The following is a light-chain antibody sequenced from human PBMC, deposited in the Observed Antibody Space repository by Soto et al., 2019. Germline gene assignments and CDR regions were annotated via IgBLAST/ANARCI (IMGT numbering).Light chain of an antibody. J-gene: IGLJ3*02. CDR1: SSDIGTYNY. CDR3: LSYTGGTSLV. Sequence: QSVLTQPASVSGSPGQSITISCAGTSSDIGTYNYVSWYQQHPGKAPKLIIYEVTNRPSGVSDRFSGSKSGNTASLTISGLQAEDEADYYCLSYTGGTSLVFGGGTKLTVL. CDR2: EVT. V-gene: IGLV2-14*01.